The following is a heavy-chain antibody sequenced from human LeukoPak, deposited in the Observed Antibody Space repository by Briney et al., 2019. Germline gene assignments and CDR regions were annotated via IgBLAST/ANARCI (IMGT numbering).Heavy chain of an antibody. CDR3: VKDISTIVVATGAFDI. Sequence: PGRSLRLSCAASGFSFDEYAMHWVRQAPGKGLEWVSGLCWNSDDVGYAESVKGRFTVSRDNAKKSLYLQMNSLRPEDTALYYCVKDISTIVVATGAFDIRGQGTMVTVSS. V-gene: IGHV3-9*01. D-gene: IGHD3-22*01. CDR1: GFSFDEYA. J-gene: IGHJ3*02. CDR2: LCWNSDDV.